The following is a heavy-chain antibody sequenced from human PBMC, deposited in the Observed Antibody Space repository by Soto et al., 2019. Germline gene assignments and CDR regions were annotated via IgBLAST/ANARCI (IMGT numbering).Heavy chain of an antibody. CDR2: IIPIFGTA. CDR3: ASFSVFGVDPWRYYFDY. Sequence: SKASLSSITNTAINSVLQAPGQRLEWMGGIIPIFGTANYAPKFQGRVTITADESTSTAYMELSSLRSEDTAVYYCASFSVFGVDPWRYYFDYWGQGTLVTVSA. D-gene: IGHD3-3*01. J-gene: IGHJ4*02. CDR1: LSSITNTA. V-gene: IGHV1-69*01.